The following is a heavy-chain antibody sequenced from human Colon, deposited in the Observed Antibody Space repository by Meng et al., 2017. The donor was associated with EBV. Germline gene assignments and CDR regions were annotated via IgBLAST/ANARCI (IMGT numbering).Heavy chain of an antibody. CDR1: GDSVSSTGAA. J-gene: IGHJ4*02. CDR2: TYYRSKWHN. V-gene: IGHV6-1*02. D-gene: IGHD1/OR15-1a*01. CDR3: ARDYGTSRPFEY. Sequence: QAGPGLGKPCQTLYLPCATSGDSVSSTGAAWNWIRQSPSRGLEGLGRTYYRSKWHNDYAVSVKGRIAINPDTSKNQFFLQLNSVTPEDTAVYYCARDYGTSRPFEYWGQGILVTVSS.